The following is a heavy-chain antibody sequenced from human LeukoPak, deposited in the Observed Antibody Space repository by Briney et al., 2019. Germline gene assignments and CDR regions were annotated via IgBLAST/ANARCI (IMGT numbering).Heavy chain of an antibody. CDR2: IYYSGST. CDR3: ARLWVN. Sequence: SEALSLTCTVSGGSISSSSYYWGWIRQPPGKGLEWIGSIYYSGSTYYNPSLKSRITISVDTSKNQFPLKLSSVTAADTAVYYCARLWVNWGQGTLVTVSS. J-gene: IGHJ4*02. V-gene: IGHV4-39*01. D-gene: IGHD3-16*01. CDR1: GGSISSSSYY.